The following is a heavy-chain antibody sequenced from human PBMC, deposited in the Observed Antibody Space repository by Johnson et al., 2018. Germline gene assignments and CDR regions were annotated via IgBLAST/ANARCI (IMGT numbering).Heavy chain of an antibody. J-gene: IGHJ3*02. CDR3: ARAPGWLQLSAFDI. CDR1: GFTFSSYD. CDR2: IGTAGDT. Sequence: GGGVVQPGRSLRLSCAAAGFTFSSYDMHWVRQATGKGLEWVSAIGTAGDTYYPGSVKGRFTISREKAKNSLYLQMNSLRAGDTAVYYCARAPGWLQLSAFDIWGKGTMVTVSS. V-gene: IGHV3-13*01. D-gene: IGHD5-24*01.